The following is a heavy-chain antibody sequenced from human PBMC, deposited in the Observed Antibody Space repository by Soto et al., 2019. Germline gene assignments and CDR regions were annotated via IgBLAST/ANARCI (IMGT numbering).Heavy chain of an antibody. D-gene: IGHD3-10*01. J-gene: IGHJ5*02. CDR1: GGSIGTYY. V-gene: IGHV4-59*01. Sequence: SETLSFTCTVSGGSIGTYYWSWIRQPPGKGLEWIGYIYYSGSTNYNPSLKSRITMSVDSSKNQFSLKLSSVTAADTAVYYCARHRYGSGSLYNWFDPWGQGTLVTVSS. CDR2: IYYSGST. CDR3: ARHRYGSGSLYNWFDP.